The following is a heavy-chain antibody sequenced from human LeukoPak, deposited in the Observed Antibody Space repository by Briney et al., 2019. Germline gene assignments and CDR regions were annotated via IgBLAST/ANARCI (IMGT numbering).Heavy chain of an antibody. D-gene: IGHD4-11*01. Sequence: GASVKVSCKASGYTFTGYYIHWARQAPGQGLEWVGWINPKTGGTNYAQKFLDRVTMTTDMSTSTAYMELIRLRSRDTAVYFCARGSSKYVFGCYMDVWGKGTTIIVSS. J-gene: IGHJ6*03. CDR2: INPKTGGT. CDR1: GYTFTGYY. CDR3: ARGSSKYVFGCYMDV. V-gene: IGHV1-2*02.